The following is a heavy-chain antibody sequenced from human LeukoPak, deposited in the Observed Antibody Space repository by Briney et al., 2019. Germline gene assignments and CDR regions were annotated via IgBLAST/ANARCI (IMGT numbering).Heavy chain of an antibody. CDR3: ARYVKSGGYYFDY. J-gene: IGHJ4*02. CDR2: ISYSGNT. D-gene: IGHD3-10*01. Sequence: PSETLSLTCTVSGGPISSSIYYWGWIRQPPGKGLEWIGSISYSGNTFSNPSLKSRVTISVDTSKNEFSLKLNSVTAADTAVYYCARYVKSGGYYFDYWGQGSLVTVSS. V-gene: IGHV4-39*01. CDR1: GGPISSSIYY.